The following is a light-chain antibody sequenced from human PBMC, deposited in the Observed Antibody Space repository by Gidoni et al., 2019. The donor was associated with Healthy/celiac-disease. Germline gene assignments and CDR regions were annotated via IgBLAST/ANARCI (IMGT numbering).Light chain of an antibody. CDR2: KAS. Sequence: DIQMTQSPSTLSASVGDRVTITCRASQSISSWLAWYQQKPGKAPKRLIYKASSLESGVPSRFSGSGSGTEFTLTISSLQPDDFATYYCQQYNSYSTFGQXTKVEIK. CDR1: QSISSW. V-gene: IGKV1-5*03. CDR3: QQYNSYST. J-gene: IGKJ1*01.